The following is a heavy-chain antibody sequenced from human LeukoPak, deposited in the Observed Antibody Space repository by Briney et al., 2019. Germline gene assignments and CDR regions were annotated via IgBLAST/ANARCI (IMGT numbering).Heavy chain of an antibody. CDR3: ARDLATTVTQHYFDY. CDR2: ITRDSIYT. CDR1: GFTFNNYN. D-gene: IGHD4-17*01. J-gene: IGHJ4*02. V-gene: IGHV3-21*01. Sequence: GGSLRLSCAASGFTFNNYNMNWVRQTPGKGLEWVSSITRDSIYTFYADSVRGRFTISRDNAENSLYLQMNSLRAEDTAVYYCARDLATTVTQHYFDYWGQGTLVTVSS.